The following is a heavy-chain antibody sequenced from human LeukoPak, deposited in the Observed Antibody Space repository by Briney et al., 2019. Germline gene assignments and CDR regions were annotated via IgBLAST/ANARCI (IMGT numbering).Heavy chain of an antibody. Sequence: GGSLRLSCAASGFTFTSYAVSWVRQAPGKGLEWVSGVSGSGGTTYYADSAKGRFTISRDNSKNTLYLQMNSLRAEDTAVYFCAREDQQLVRIYLDFWGQGTLVTVSS. V-gene: IGHV3-23*01. CDR3: AREDQQLVRIYLDF. CDR1: GFTFTSYA. J-gene: IGHJ4*02. D-gene: IGHD6-13*01. CDR2: VSGSGGTT.